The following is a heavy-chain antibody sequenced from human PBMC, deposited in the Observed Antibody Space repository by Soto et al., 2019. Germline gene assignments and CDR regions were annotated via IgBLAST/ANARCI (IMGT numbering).Heavy chain of an antibody. CDR1: GFTFSSYS. V-gene: IGHV3-21*01. Sequence: EVQLVESGGGLVKPGGSLRLSCAASGFTFSSYSMNWVRQAPGKGLEWVSSISSSSSYIYYADSVKGRFTISRDNAKNSLYLQMNSLRAEDTAVYYCARDVDPRGVVVVAATYYFDYWGQGTLVTVSS. J-gene: IGHJ4*02. D-gene: IGHD2-15*01. CDR2: ISSSSSYI. CDR3: ARDVDPRGVVVVAATYYFDY.